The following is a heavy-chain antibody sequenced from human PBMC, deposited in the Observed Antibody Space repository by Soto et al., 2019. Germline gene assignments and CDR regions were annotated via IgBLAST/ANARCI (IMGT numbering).Heavy chain of an antibody. D-gene: IGHD3-10*01. V-gene: IGHV1-69*02. Sequence: QVQLVQSGAEVKKPGSPVRVSCTASGDTFNFYTISWVRQVPGQGPEWMGRIIPMLGMSNYAQKFQGRVTIMADKSTSTVYMNRSGLTSEDTAVYYCATNYGSGSTHFDCWGQGTLVTVSS. CDR3: ATNYGSGSTHFDC. CDR2: IIPMLGMS. CDR1: GDTFNFYT. J-gene: IGHJ4*02.